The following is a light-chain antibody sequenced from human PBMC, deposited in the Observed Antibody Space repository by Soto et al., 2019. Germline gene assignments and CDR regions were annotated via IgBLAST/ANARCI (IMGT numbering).Light chain of an antibody. Sequence: QSVLTQPASVSGSPGQSITISCTGTSSDVGGHNYVSWYQQHPGKAPKLMIFEVSNRPPGGSNRFSGSKSGNTASLTISGLQAEDEADYYCSSYTSRSTLVFGTGTKVTVL. CDR2: EVS. CDR1: SSDVGGHNY. J-gene: IGLJ1*01. V-gene: IGLV2-14*01. CDR3: SSYTSRSTLV.